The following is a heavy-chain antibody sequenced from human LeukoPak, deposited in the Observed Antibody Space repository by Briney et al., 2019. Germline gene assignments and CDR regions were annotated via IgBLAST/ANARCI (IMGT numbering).Heavy chain of an antibody. J-gene: IGHJ6*04. Sequence: PGGALRLSCATSGFTFRNYWMSWLRQPPGKGLEGLANIKQDGSEKYYVDSVKGRFTISRDNAKNSLYLQMNSLRAEDTAVYYCAELGITMIGGVWGKGTTVTISS. CDR3: AELGITMIGGV. V-gene: IGHV3-7*01. D-gene: IGHD3-10*02. CDR2: IKQDGSEK. CDR1: GFTFRNYW.